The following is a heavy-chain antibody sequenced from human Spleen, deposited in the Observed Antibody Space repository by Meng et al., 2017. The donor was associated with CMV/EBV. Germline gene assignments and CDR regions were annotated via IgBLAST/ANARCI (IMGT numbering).Heavy chain of an antibody. CDR2: IKSKTDGGTT. CDR3: TTDPIVVVPAALS. J-gene: IGHJ6*02. CDR1: GFTFSNAW. D-gene: IGHD2-2*01. Sequence: GESLKISCAASGFTFSNAWMSWVRQAPGKGLEWVGRIKSKTDGGTTDYAAPVKGRFTISRDDSKNTLYLQMNSLKTEDTAVYYCTTDPIVVVPAALSWGQGTTVTVSS. V-gene: IGHV3-15*01.